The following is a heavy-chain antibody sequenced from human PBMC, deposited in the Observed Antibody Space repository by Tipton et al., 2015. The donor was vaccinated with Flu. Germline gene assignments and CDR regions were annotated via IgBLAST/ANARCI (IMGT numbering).Heavy chain of an antibody. CDR3: ARRDYSNYVSEPKNWFDP. CDR1: GYSIRSSNYY. CDR2: IFHSGNT. Sequence: GLVKPSETLSLTCAVSGYSIRSSNYYWGWIRQPPGKGLEWIGNIFHSGNTYHNPSLKSRVTISIDTSKNQFSLKLSSVTAADTAVYYCARRDYSNYVSEPKNWFDPWGQGALVTVSS. V-gene: IGHV4-38-2*01. D-gene: IGHD4-11*01. J-gene: IGHJ5*02.